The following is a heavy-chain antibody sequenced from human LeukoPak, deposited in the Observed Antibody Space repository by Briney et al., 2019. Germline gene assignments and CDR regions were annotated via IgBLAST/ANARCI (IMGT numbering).Heavy chain of an antibody. J-gene: IGHJ4*02. CDR2: ISISGSKT. Sequence: GGSLRLSCAASGFSFSSYWMGWVRQAPGKGLEWVSAISISGSKTYYADSVKGRFTISRDNSKNTLYLQMNSLRAEDTAVYYCANEIRPNDYWGQGTQVTVSS. D-gene: IGHD4-17*01. CDR1: GFSFSSYW. V-gene: IGHV3-23*01. CDR3: ANEIRPNDY.